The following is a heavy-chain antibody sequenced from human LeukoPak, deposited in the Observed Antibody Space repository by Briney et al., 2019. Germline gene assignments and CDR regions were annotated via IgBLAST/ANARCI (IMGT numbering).Heavy chain of an antibody. CDR1: GFTFNTYW. D-gene: IGHD1-26*01. CDR2: INSDGRST. V-gene: IGHV3-74*01. J-gene: IGHJ4*02. Sequence: GGSLRLSCAASGFTFNTYWMHWVRQAPGKGLVWVSRINSDGRSTSYADSVKGRFTISRDNAKKTLYLQMNSLRVDETAVYYCARDQGGATRIDYWGQGTLVTVSS. CDR3: ARDQGGATRIDY.